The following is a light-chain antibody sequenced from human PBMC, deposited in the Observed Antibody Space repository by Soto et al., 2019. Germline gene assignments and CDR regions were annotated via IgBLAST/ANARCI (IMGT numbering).Light chain of an antibody. CDR2: DVS. CDR3: SSYTSSSTQV. V-gene: IGLV2-14*01. J-gene: IGLJ1*01. Sequence: QSALTQPASVSGSPGQSITISCTGTSSDVGGYNYVSWYQQHPGKAPKLMIYDVSNRPSGVSNRFSGSKSGNTASLTFSGFQAEDEADYYCSSYTSSSTQVFGTGTKVTVL. CDR1: SSDVGGYNY.